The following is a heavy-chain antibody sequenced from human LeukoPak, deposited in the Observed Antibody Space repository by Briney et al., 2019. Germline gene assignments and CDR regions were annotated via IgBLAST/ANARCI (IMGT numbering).Heavy chain of an antibody. CDR2: ISSSSSYI. D-gene: IGHD6-19*01. J-gene: IGHJ4*02. CDR3: ARYRLVWLPAPVFDY. CDR1: GFTFSSYS. Sequence: PGGSLRLSCAASGFTFSSYSMNWVRQAPGKGLEWVSSISSSSSYIYYADSVKGRFTISRDNAKNSLYLQMNSLRAEDTAVYYCARYRLVWLPAPVFDYWGQGTLVTVSS. V-gene: IGHV3-21*01.